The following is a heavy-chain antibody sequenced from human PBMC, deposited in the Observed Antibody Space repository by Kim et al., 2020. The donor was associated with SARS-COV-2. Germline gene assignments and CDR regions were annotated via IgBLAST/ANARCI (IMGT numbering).Heavy chain of an antibody. D-gene: IGHD6-13*01. V-gene: IGHV3-7*01. CDR3: ALSISEIEAARIGIYFHP. J-gene: IGHJ1*01. CDR1: GITISNYW. CDR2: LRRGGTQ. Sequence: GGSLRLSCAASGITISNYWMTWVRQAPGKGLEWVACLRRGGTQLCEDSLNGRFTIYRDNAKNSRLLHMNSQRAEDTAVYYCALSISEIEAARIGIYFHPWGPSTLVSVSS.